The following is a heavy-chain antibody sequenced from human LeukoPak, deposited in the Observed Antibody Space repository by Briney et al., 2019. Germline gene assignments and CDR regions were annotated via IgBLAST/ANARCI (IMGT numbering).Heavy chain of an antibody. CDR2: ISGSGIST. V-gene: IGHV3-23*01. D-gene: IGHD3-16*02. CDR1: GFTVSSNY. Sequence: PGGSLRLSCAASGFTVSSNYMSWVRQAPGKGLEWVSAISGSGISTYYADSVKGRFTISRDNSKNTLYLQMNSLRAEDTAVYYCAKSLYGGCDYWGQGTVVTVSS. J-gene: IGHJ4*02. CDR3: AKSLYGGCDY.